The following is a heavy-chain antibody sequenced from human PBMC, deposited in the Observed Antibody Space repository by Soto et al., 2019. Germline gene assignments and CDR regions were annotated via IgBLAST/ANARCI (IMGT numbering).Heavy chain of an antibody. CDR1: GFNFSTYS. V-gene: IGHV3-21*01. CDR2: ISSRSDI. J-gene: IGHJ6*02. CDR3: AREYTAWPLAYGVDG. D-gene: IGHD2-2*02. Sequence: PGVSMSLSCLGSGFNFSTYSINWVRPATGKGLEWVSSISSRSDIYYADSVKGRFTISRDNAKNSVSLQMNSLRAEDTAVYYCAREYTAWPLAYGVDGWGQGTTVTVSS.